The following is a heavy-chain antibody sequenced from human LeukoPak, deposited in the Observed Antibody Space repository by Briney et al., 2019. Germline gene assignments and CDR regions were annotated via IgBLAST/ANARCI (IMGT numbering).Heavy chain of an antibody. J-gene: IGHJ4*02. D-gene: IGHD3-22*01. Sequence: ASVTVSCKVSGYTLTELSMHWVRQAPGKGLEWMGGFDPEDGETIYAQKFQGRVTMTEDTSTDTAYMELSSLRSEDTAVYYCATKRIYYDSSGPNPIDYWGQGTLVTVSS. CDR2: FDPEDGET. CDR3: ATKRIYYDSSGPNPIDY. V-gene: IGHV1-24*01. CDR1: GYTLTELS.